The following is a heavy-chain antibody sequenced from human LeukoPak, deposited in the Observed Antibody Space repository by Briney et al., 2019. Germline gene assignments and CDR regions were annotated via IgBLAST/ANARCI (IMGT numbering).Heavy chain of an antibody. J-gene: IGHJ3*02. Sequence: PGGSLRLSCAASGFIFTSYGMHWVREVPGRGLEWVAFIRFDGTRAYYADSVKGRFTVARDNSKNTLYLQMNSLRVEDTAVYYCAKVSVVMVNDAFDIWGQGTMVIVSS. D-gene: IGHD3-22*01. CDR3: AKVSVVMVNDAFDI. CDR1: GFIFTSYG. V-gene: IGHV3-30*02. CDR2: IRFDGTRA.